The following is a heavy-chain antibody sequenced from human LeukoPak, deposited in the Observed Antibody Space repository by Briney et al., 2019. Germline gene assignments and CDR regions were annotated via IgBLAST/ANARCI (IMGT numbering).Heavy chain of an antibody. V-gene: IGHV4-30-4*01. CDR3: ARSSAYSYGPLNY. Sequence: SQSLSLTCTVSGGSMSSVDANWSWLRQPPGKGLECIGYIYYSESTYYNPSLKSRVTISVDTSKNQFSLKLSSVTAADTAVYYCARSSAYSYGPLNYWGQGTLVTVSS. CDR1: GGSMSSVDAN. J-gene: IGHJ4*02. D-gene: IGHD5-18*01. CDR2: IYYSEST.